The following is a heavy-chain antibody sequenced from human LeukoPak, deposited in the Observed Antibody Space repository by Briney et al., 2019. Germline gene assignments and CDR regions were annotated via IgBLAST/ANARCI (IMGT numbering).Heavy chain of an antibody. CDR2: IRTKGNNYAT. D-gene: IGHD3-22*01. CDR1: GFAFSGSA. Sequence: GGSLRLSCAASGFAFSGSAIHWVPQASGKGPEWVGRIRTKGNNYATAYAAAVNGRFTISRDDSKKPAYLQMNRLKTEDTAVYYCAGPYDSSGHAFDYWGRGTLVTVSS. CDR3: AGPYDSSGHAFDY. J-gene: IGHJ4*02. V-gene: IGHV3-73*01.